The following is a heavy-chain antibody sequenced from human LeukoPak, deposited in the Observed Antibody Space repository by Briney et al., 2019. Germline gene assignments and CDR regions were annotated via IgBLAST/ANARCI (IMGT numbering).Heavy chain of an antibody. Sequence: GGSLRLSCAASGFTCSSFAMTWVRQAPGKGLEWVSSISGSGGSTYYADSVQGRFTIYRDNSKNTLYLQMNSLRAEDTAVYYCARGEFGLTTVTYFDYWGQGTLVTVSS. CDR1: GFTCSSFA. J-gene: IGHJ4*02. CDR2: ISGSGGST. V-gene: IGHV3-23*01. CDR3: ARGEFGLTTVTYFDY. D-gene: IGHD4-17*01.